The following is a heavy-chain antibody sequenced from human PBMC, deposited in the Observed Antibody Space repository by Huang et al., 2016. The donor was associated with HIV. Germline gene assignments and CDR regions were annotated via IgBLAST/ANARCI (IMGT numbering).Heavy chain of an antibody. Sequence: QVQLVQSGAEVRKPGSSVKVSCRASGGSFNNFGINWVRQAPGRGVEWMGGISPRFGTRNDAQRFKDKVTITADETTGVVHLEVTSLRSDDTAVYFCAKRGGAWGSPYAFDLWGPGTMVTVSS. V-gene: IGHV1-69*13. D-gene: IGHD3-16*01. CDR1: GGSFNNFG. J-gene: IGHJ3*01. CDR3: AKRGGAWGSPYAFDL. CDR2: ISPRFGTR.